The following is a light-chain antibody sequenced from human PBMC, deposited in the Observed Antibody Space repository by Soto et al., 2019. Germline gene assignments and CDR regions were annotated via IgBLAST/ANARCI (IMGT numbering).Light chain of an antibody. CDR3: CSYAGSQV. CDR1: SSDVGSYNL. V-gene: IGLV2-23*01. J-gene: IGLJ2*01. CDR2: EGS. Sequence: QSALTQPASVSGSPGQSITISCTGTSSDVGSYNLVSWYQQHPGKAPKLMIYEGSKRPSGVSNRFSGSKSGNTASLTISGLQAEDEDDYSCCSYAGSQVFGGGTKLTVL.